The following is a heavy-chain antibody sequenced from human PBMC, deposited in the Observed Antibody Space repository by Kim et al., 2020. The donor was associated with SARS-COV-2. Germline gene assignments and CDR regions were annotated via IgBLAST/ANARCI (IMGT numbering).Heavy chain of an antibody. Sequence: ASVKVSCKASGYTFTSYGISWVRQAPGQGLEWMGWISAYNGNTNYAQKLQGRVTMTTDTSTSTAYMELRSLRSDDTAVYYCARSSDFWSGYSYTWDYWGQGTLVTVSS. CDR2: ISAYNGNT. J-gene: IGHJ4*02. D-gene: IGHD3-3*01. CDR1: GYTFTSYG. V-gene: IGHV1-18*01. CDR3: ARSSDFWSGYSYTWDY.